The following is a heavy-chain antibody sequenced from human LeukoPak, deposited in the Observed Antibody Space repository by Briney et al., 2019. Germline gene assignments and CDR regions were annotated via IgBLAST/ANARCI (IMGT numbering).Heavy chain of an antibody. D-gene: IGHD3-9*01. J-gene: IGHJ3*02. CDR1: GFTFSSYS. Sequence: GGSLRLSCAASGFTFSSYSMNWVRQAPGKGLEWVSHISSSSSTIYYADSVKGRFTISRDNAKNSLYLQMNSLRAEDTAVYYCARDGDYDILTGYLNGDAFDIWGQGTMVTVSS. CDR2: ISSSSSTI. CDR3: ARDGDYDILTGYLNGDAFDI. V-gene: IGHV3-48*01.